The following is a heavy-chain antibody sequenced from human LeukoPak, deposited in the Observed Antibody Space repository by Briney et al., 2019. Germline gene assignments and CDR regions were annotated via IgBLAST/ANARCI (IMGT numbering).Heavy chain of an antibody. Sequence: PSETLSLTCAVYGGSFSGYYWSWIRQPLGKGLEWIGEINHSGSTNYNPSLKSRVTISVDTSKNQFSLKLSSVTAADTAVYYCARNPTTVVTPYYYYGMDVWGQGTTVTVSS. CDR1: GGSFSGYY. D-gene: IGHD4-23*01. V-gene: IGHV4-34*01. CDR3: ARNPTTVVTPYYYYGMDV. CDR2: INHSGST. J-gene: IGHJ6*02.